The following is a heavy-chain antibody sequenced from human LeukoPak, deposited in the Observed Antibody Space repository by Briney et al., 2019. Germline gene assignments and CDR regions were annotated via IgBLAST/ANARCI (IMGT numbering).Heavy chain of an antibody. CDR1: SDSISSGDYY. D-gene: IGHD4-17*01. CDR2: INKKGGT. Sequence: SETLSLTCTVSSDSISSGDYYWSWIRQPAGKGLEFIGYINKKGGTFYNPPLKSRVSISIDTSKNQFSLKLTSVAAADTAVYFCAREHKSYGDYPYYFDSWGQGTLVTVSS. V-gene: IGHV4-30-4*01. CDR3: AREHKSYGDYPYYFDS. J-gene: IGHJ4*02.